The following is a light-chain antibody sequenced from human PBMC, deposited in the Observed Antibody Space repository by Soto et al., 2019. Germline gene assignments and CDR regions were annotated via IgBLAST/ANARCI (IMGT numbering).Light chain of an antibody. CDR2: RNN. Sequence: QSVLTQPPSASGTPGQRVTISCSGSSSNIGSNYVYWYQQLPGTAPKLLIYRNNQRPSGVPDRFSGSKSGTSASLAISGLRSEDEDDYYCAAWDDSLLFGTGTKVTVL. V-gene: IGLV1-47*01. CDR1: SSNIGSNY. CDR3: AAWDDSLL. J-gene: IGLJ1*01.